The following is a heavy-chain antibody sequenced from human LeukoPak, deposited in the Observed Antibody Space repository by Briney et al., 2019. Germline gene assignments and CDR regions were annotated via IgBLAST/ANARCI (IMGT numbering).Heavy chain of an antibody. CDR1: GFTFSSYS. V-gene: IGHV3-48*01. J-gene: IGHJ4*02. Sequence: PGGSLRLSCAASGFTFSSYSMNWVRQAPGKGLEWASYISSSSSTIYYADSVKGRFTISRDNAKNSLYLQMNSLRAEDTAVYYCAKLIGGYSYGYDYWGQGTLVTVSS. CDR3: AKLIGGYSYGYDY. D-gene: IGHD5-18*01. CDR2: ISSSSSTI.